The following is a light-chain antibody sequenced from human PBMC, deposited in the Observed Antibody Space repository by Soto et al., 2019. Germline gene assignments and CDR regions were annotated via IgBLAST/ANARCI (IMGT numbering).Light chain of an antibody. J-gene: IGKJ2*01. CDR1: QSVSSN. CDR3: QQYNNWLRGT. Sequence: EIVMTQSPATLSVSPGERATLSCRASQSVSSNLAWYQQKPGQAPRLLIYGASTRATGSPARFSGSGSGTEFTLTISSLQSEDFAVYYCQQYNNWLRGTFGQGTKLEIK. CDR2: GAS. V-gene: IGKV3-15*01.